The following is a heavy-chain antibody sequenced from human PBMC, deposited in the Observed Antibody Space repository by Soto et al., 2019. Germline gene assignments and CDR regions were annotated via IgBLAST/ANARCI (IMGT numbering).Heavy chain of an antibody. V-gene: IGHV1-69*06. CDR2: IIPIFGTA. Sequence: ASVKVSCKASGGTFSSYAISWVRQAPGQGLEWMGGIIPIFGTANYAQKFQGRVTITADKSTSTAYMELSSLRSEDTAVYYCASTRDSSGYYSQYWGQGTLVTVSS. J-gene: IGHJ4*02. CDR1: GGTFSSYA. CDR3: ASTRDSSGYYSQY. D-gene: IGHD3-22*01.